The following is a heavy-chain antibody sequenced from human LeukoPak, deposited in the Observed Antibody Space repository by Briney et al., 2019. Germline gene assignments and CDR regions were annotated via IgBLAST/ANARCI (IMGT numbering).Heavy chain of an antibody. CDR2: INEDGTES. CDR3: ARAYYYGSANAFDI. CDR1: GFTFSSLR. V-gene: IGHV3-7*04. D-gene: IGHD3-10*01. Sequence: PGGSLRLSCVGSGFTFSSLRMNWVRQAPGRGLEWVANINEDGTESYYVDSVKGRFTISRDNAMNSLYLQMNSLRAEDTALYYCARAYYYGSANAFDIWGQGTMVTVSS. J-gene: IGHJ3*02.